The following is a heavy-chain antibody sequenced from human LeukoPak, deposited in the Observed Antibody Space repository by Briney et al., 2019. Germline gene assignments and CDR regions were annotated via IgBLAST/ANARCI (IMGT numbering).Heavy chain of an antibody. CDR1: GGSFSGYY. Sequence: PSETLSLTCAVYGGSFSGYYWSWIRQPPGKGLEWIGYIYYSGSTYYNPSLKSRVTISVDTSKNQFSLKLSSVTAADTAVYYCARAALSRSFDYWGQGTLVTVSS. CDR2: IYYSGST. J-gene: IGHJ4*02. V-gene: IGHV4-59*08. D-gene: IGHD3-16*01. CDR3: ARAALSRSFDY.